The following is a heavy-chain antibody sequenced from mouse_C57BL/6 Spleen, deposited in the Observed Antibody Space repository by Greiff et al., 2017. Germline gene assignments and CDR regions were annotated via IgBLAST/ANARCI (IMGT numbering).Heavy chain of an antibody. Sequence: QVQLQQPGAELVKPGASVKLSCKASGYTFTSYWMHWVKQRPGRGLGWIGRIDPNSGGTKDNEKFKSKAPLTVDKPSSTAYLQLSSLTSEGSAVYYCAREETSTVVGDAMDYWGQGTSVTVSS. CDR2: IDPNSGGT. J-gene: IGHJ4*01. CDR1: GYTFTSYW. D-gene: IGHD1-1*01. V-gene: IGHV1-72*01. CDR3: AREETSTVVGDAMDY.